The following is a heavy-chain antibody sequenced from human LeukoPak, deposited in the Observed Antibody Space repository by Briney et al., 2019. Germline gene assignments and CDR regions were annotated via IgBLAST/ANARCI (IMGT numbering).Heavy chain of an antibody. Sequence: GGSLRLSCAASGFTFDDYAMHWVRQAPGKGLEWVSGISWNSGSIGYADSVKGRFTISRDNAKNSLYLQMNSLRAEDTAVYYCARDPTTAKNVWGQGTTVTVSS. CDR1: GFTFDDYA. CDR3: ARDPTTAKNV. D-gene: IGHD1-26*01. CDR2: ISWNSGSI. V-gene: IGHV3-9*01. J-gene: IGHJ6*02.